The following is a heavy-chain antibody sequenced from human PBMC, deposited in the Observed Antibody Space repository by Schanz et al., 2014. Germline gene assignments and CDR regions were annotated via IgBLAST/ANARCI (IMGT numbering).Heavy chain of an antibody. CDR3: ARGNRLQYYDDIWGSYRDPSELDY. CDR2: IVPIAGIT. Sequence: QVHLVQSGAEVKKPGSSVKVSCKASGGTFSSDTFSWVRQAPGQGLEWMGRIVPIAGITNYAQRFQGRVTITADKSSDTAYMELSSLRSEDTAFYYCARGNRLQYYDDIWGSYRDPSELDYWGQGTLVTVSS. CDR1: GGTFSSDT. J-gene: IGHJ4*02. V-gene: IGHV1-69*02. D-gene: IGHD3-16*02.